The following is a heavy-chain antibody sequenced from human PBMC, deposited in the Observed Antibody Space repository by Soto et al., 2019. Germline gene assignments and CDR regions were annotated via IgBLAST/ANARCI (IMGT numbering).Heavy chain of an antibody. CDR3: FDH. J-gene: IGHJ4*02. Sequence: SETLSLTCAVSGGSISSGGYSWSWIRQPPGKGLEWIGDIYHTGSTYYNPALKTRLTISVDKANNQFSLRLTSVTAADSAIYYYFDHWGQGTLVTVSS. V-gene: IGHV4-30-2*01. CDR2: IYHTGST. CDR1: GGSISSGGYS.